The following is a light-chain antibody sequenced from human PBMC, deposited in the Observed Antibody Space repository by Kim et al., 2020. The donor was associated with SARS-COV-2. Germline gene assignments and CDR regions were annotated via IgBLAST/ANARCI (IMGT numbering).Light chain of an antibody. CDR3: NSRDSRV. CDR1: SLRSYY. V-gene: IGLV3-19*01. Sequence: SSELTQDPAVSVALGQTVRITCKGDSLRSYYASWYQQKPGQALVLVIYGKNNRPSGIPDRFSGSSSGNTASLTITGAQAEDEADYYCNSRDSRVFGGGTQ. CDR2: GKN. J-gene: IGLJ3*02.